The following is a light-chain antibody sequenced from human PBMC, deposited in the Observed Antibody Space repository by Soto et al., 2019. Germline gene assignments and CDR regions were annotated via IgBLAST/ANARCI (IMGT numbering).Light chain of an antibody. CDR3: SSYTSDSTL. J-gene: IGLJ2*01. CDR1: SSDVGGYNY. V-gene: IGLV2-14*01. CDR2: EVS. Sequence: QSALTQPASVSGSPGQSITISCTGTSSDVGGYNYVSWYQQYPGKAPKLMIYEVSNRPSGVSNRFSGSKSGNTASLTISGLQAEDEADYYCSSYTSDSTLFGGGTNLTVL.